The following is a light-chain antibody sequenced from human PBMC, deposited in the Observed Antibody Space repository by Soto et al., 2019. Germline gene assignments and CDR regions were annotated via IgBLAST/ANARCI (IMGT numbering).Light chain of an antibody. CDR3: QQYYSFPYT. V-gene: IGKV1-16*01. Sequence: DIQMTQSPSSLSASVGDRVTITCRASLPISNYLAWYQQKPGKAPELLIYAASTLQSGVPSRFSGSGSGTDFTLTISCLQSEDFATYYCQQYYSFPYTFGQGTKLEIK. CDR2: AAS. J-gene: IGKJ2*01. CDR1: LPISNY.